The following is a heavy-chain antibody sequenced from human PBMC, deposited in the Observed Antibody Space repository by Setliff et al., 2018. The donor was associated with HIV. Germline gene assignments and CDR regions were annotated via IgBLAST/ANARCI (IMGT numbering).Heavy chain of an antibody. V-gene: IGHV4-39*01. CDR1: GGSIRSDNYY. D-gene: IGHD3-22*01. J-gene: IGHJ5*02. CDR3: ARSMRYFYDTSGFSWFDP. Sequence: PSETLSLTCSRRVSGGSIRSDNYYWAWIRQPPGKRLEWIASIHHTGGTYYNPSLKSRVTISVDTSKDQFSLKLRSLTATDTAIYHCARSMRYFYDTSGFSWFDPWGQGTQVTVSS. CDR2: IHHTGGT.